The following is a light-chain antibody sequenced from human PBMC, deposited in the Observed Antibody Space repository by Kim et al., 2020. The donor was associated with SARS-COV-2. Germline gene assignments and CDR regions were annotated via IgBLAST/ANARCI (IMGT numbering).Light chain of an antibody. V-gene: IGLV2-14*03. J-gene: IGLJ3*02. CDR1: SSDVGGYNY. CDR3: SSYTSSSTLA. Sequence: GQSITISCTGTSSDVGGYNYFSWYQQHPGKAPKLMIYDVSNRPSGVSNRFSGSKSGNTASLTISGLQAEDEADYYCSSYTSSSTLAFGGGTKLTVL. CDR2: DVS.